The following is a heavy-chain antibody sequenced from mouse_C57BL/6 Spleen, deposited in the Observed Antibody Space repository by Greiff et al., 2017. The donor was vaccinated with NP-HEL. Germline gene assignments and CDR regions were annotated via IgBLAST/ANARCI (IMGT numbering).Heavy chain of an antibody. D-gene: IGHD1-1*01. J-gene: IGHJ1*03. Sequence: QVQLQQSGAELVRPGTSVKLSCKASGYTFTSYWMHWVKQRPGQGLEWIGVIDPSDSYTNYNQKFKGKATLTVDTSSSTAYMQLSSLTSEDSAVYYCARGGYGSSYWYFDVWGTGTTVTVSS. CDR3: ARGGYGSSYWYFDV. CDR2: IDPSDSYT. V-gene: IGHV1-59*01. CDR1: GYTFTSYW.